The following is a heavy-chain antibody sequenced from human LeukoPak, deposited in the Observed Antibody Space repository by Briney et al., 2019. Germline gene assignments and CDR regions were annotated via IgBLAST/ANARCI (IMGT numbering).Heavy chain of an antibody. V-gene: IGHV3-53*01. CDR1: GFTVSNNY. CDR3: ARFNWGAFRDAFDI. Sequence: GGSLRLSCAASGFTVSNNYMSWVRQAPGKGLEWVSVIYSGGRTYYADSVKGRFTISRDNSKNTLYLQMNSLRADDTAMYYCARFNWGAFRDAFDIWGQGTMVTVSS. J-gene: IGHJ3*02. D-gene: IGHD7-27*01. CDR2: IYSGGRT.